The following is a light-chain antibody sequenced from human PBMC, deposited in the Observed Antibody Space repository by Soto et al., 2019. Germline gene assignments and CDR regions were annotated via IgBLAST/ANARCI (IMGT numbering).Light chain of an antibody. CDR2: GTS. CDR1: QGVSSNY. V-gene: IGKV3-20*01. CDR3: QHYGSSRT. Sequence: EIVLTQSPGTLSLSPGERVTRSCRASQGVSSNYLAWYQQKSGQAPRLLLYGTSSRATGIPERFSGIGSGTDFTLTISSLEPEDFAVYYCQHYGSSRTFGQGTKVDIK. J-gene: IGKJ1*01.